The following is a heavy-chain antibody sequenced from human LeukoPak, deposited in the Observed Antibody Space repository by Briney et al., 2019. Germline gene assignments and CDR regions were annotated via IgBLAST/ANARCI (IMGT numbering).Heavy chain of an antibody. V-gene: IGHV3-30*18. CDR2: ISYDGSNK. Sequence: PGRSLRLSCAASGFTFSSYGMHWVRQAPGKGLEWVAVISYDGSNKYYADSVKGRFTISRDNSKNTLYLQMNSLRAEDTAVYYCAKDPSKYYYDSSGYYYTDYWGQGTLVTVSS. CDR1: GFTFSSYG. J-gene: IGHJ4*02. D-gene: IGHD3-22*01. CDR3: AKDPSKYYYDSSGYYYTDY.